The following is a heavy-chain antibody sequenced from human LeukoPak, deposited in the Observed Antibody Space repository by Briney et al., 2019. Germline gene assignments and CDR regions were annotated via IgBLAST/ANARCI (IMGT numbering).Heavy chain of an antibody. D-gene: IGHD5-24*01. J-gene: IGHJ3*02. CDR1: GFTFSSYW. V-gene: IGHV3-7*01. Sequence: GGSLRLSCVGSGFTFSSYWLNWVRQSQGKGLEWVANIKPDGSDKYYVDSARGRFTVSRDNAKNSAFLQMNSLRAEDTAIYYCATISAQTFDIWGQGTLVSVSS. CDR2: IKPDGSDK. CDR3: ATISAQTFDI.